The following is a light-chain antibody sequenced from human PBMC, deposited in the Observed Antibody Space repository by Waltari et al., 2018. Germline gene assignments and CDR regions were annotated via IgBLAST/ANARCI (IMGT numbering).Light chain of an antibody. CDR1: SGNIATNY. CDR3: QSFDSSHVV. Sequence: FMLTQPHSVSESPGKTVTISCTRSSGNIATNYVQWYQQRPGSAPTKVIYEDNQRPSGVPDRFSGSIDSSSNSASLIISGRKAEYEADYYCQSFDSSHVVFGGGTKLTVL. V-gene: IGLV6-57*03. J-gene: IGLJ2*01. CDR2: EDN.